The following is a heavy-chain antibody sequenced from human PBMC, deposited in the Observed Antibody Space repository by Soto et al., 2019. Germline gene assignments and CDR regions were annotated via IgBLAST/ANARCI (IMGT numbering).Heavy chain of an antibody. Sequence: QVQLQESGPGLVKPSQTLSLTCTVSGGSINSGGYYWTWIRQHPGKGLEWIGYIHYSGSTYYKPALHSRVTMSLDTSKNQCSLTLSSVTAADTAVYYSARDQENDDLLTGDKSPWFDPWGQGTLVTVSS. V-gene: IGHV4-31*03. D-gene: IGHD3-9*01. J-gene: IGHJ5*02. CDR1: GGSINSGGYY. CDR3: ARDQENDDLLTGDKSPWFDP. CDR2: IHYSGST.